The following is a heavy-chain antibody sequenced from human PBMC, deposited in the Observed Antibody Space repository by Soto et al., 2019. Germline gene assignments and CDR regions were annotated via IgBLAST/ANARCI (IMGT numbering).Heavy chain of an antibody. Sequence: SVKVSCKASGGTFSSYTISWVRQAPGQGLEWMGRIIPILGIANYAQKFQGRVTITADKSTSTAYMELSSLRSEDTAVYYCARVRKYYDSSGYYWFDPWGQGTLVTVSS. J-gene: IGHJ5*02. CDR3: ARVRKYYDSSGYYWFDP. CDR2: IIPILGIA. D-gene: IGHD3-22*01. CDR1: GGTFSSYT. V-gene: IGHV1-69*02.